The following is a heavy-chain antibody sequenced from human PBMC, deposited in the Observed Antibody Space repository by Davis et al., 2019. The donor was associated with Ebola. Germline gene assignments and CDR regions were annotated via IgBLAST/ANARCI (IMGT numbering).Heavy chain of an antibody. J-gene: IGHJ6*02. CDR2: ISANNGNT. Sequence: AASVKVSCKASGYTFSSYGITWVRQAPGHGLEWMGRISANNGNTNYGQKVQGRVTMTTDTSTSTAYMELRSLRSDDTAVYYCAREGADTAIYYYGMDVWGQGTTVTVPS. CDR3: AREGADTAIYYYGMDV. CDR1: GYTFSSYG. D-gene: IGHD5-18*01. V-gene: IGHV1-18*04.